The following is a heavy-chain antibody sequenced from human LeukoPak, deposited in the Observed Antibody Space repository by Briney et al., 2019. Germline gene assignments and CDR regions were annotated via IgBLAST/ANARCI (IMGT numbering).Heavy chain of an antibody. CDR2: INHSGST. D-gene: IGHD3-3*01. CDR3: ARDFLQWYRAFDI. V-gene: IGHV4-34*01. J-gene: IGHJ3*02. Sequence: PSETLSLTCAVYGGSFSGYYWSWIRQPPGKGLEWIGEINHSGSTNYNPSLKSRVTISVDTSKNQFSLKLSSVTAADTAVYYCARDFLQWYRAFDIWGQGTMVTVSS. CDR1: GGSFSGYY.